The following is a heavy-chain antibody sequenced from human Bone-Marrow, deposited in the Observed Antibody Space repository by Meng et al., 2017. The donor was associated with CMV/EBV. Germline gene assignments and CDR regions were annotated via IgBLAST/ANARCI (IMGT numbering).Heavy chain of an antibody. D-gene: IGHD5-18*01. Sequence: GESLKISCAASGFTFSSYSMNWVRQAPGKGLEWVSSISSSSSYIYYADSVKGRFTISRDNAKNSLYLQMNSLRAEDTAVYYCARDLAGLGYSYGYTQILRGLYYYGMDVWGQGTTVTVSS. CDR2: ISSSSSYI. V-gene: IGHV3-21*01. J-gene: IGHJ6*02. CDR3: ARDLAGLGYSYGYTQILRGLYYYGMDV. CDR1: GFTFSSYS.